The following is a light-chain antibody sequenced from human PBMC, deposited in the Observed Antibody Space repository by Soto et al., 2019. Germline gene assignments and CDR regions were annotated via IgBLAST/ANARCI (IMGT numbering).Light chain of an antibody. J-gene: IGLJ2*01. CDR1: SSDVGAYNY. V-gene: IGLV2-14*01. CDR3: SSYTSGSTLLV. Sequence: QSALTQPASVSGSPGQSITISCTGSSSDVGAYNYVSWYQQHPGKAPRLMIYEVTNRPSGVSNCFSGSKSGNTASLTISGLRAEDEADYFCSSYTSGSTLLVFGGGTKITVL. CDR2: EVT.